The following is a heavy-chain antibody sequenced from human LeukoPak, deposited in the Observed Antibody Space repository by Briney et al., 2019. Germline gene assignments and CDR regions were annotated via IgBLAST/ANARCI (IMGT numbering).Heavy chain of an antibody. V-gene: IGHV4-59*01. CDR3: ARAVGSGSELGY. J-gene: IGHJ4*02. CDR2: IYYSGST. D-gene: IGHD1-26*01. Sequence: PSETLSLTCTVSGGSISSYYWSWIRQPPGKGLEWIGYIYYSGSTNYNPSLKSRVTISVDTSKNQFSLKLSSVTAADTAVYYCARAVGSGSELGYWGQGTLVTVSS. CDR1: GGSISSYY.